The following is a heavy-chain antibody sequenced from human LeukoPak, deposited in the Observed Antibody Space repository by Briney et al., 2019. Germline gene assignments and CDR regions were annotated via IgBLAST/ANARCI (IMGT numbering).Heavy chain of an antibody. D-gene: IGHD2-2*01. CDR3: ARTPSGTSFYWYFDL. Sequence: GRSLRLSCAASGFTFSSYAMHWVRQAPGKGLEWVAVISYDGSNKYYADSVKGRFTISRDNSKNTLYLQMNSLRAEDTAVYYCARTPSGTSFYWYFDLWGRGTLVTVSS. J-gene: IGHJ2*01. CDR2: ISYDGSNK. CDR1: GFTFSSYA. V-gene: IGHV3-30-3*01.